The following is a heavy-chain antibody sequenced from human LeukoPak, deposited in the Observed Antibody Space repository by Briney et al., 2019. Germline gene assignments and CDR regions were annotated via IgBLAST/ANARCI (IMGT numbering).Heavy chain of an antibody. CDR3: ARSPSYGYSFQHWFDP. CDR1: GGSISSNGYY. CDR2: IYYSGIT. D-gene: IGHD5-18*01. Sequence: SETLSLTCTVSGGSISSNGYYWGWIRQSPGEGLEWIGNIYYSGITYYNASLKSRVTISVDTSKNQFSLKVRSVTAADTAVYYCARSPSYGYSFQHWFDPWGQGTLVTVSS. J-gene: IGHJ5*02. V-gene: IGHV4-39*01.